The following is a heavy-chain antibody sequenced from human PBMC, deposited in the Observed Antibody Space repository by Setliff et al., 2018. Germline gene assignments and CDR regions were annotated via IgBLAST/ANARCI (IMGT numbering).Heavy chain of an antibody. CDR3: TTDPVGNSGFDV. CDR1: GFTFGNAW. Sequence: GGSLRLSCVASGFTFGNAWMSWVRQAPGKGLEWVGRIKFISQGGTTDYAAPVEDRFTISRDDSKNTLYLQMNDLKTEDTAVYFCTTDPVGNSGFDVWGQGTTVTVSS. CDR2: IKFISQGGTT. V-gene: IGHV3-15*01. D-gene: IGHD5-12*01. J-gene: IGHJ6*02.